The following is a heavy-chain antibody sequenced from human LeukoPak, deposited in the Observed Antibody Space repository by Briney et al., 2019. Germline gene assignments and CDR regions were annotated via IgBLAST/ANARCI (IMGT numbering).Heavy chain of an antibody. J-gene: IGHJ6*02. CDR2: ISSISTYT. CDR1: GFIFSNYG. V-gene: IGHV3-21*04. CDR3: AKGQGIAAGYGMDV. D-gene: IGHD6-13*01. Sequence: GGSPRLSCAASGFIFSNYGMIWVRQAPGKGPEWVSSISSISTYTHYADSVKGRFIISRDNAENSLFLQMNSLRAEDTAVYYCAKGQGIAAGYGMDVWGQGTTVTVSS.